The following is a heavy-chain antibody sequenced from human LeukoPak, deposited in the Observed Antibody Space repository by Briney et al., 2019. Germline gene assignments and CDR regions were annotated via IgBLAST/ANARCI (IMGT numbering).Heavy chain of an antibody. Sequence: GGSLRLSCAASGFTFSSYGMHWVRQAPGKRLEWVAVIWYDGSNKYYADSVKGRFTISRDNSKNTLYLQMNSLRAEDTAVYYCARAHKYYDFWSGYSPGYYYYGMDVWGQGTTVTVSS. D-gene: IGHD3-3*01. CDR1: GFTFSSYG. J-gene: IGHJ6*02. V-gene: IGHV3-33*08. CDR2: IWYDGSNK. CDR3: ARAHKYYDFWSGYSPGYYYYGMDV.